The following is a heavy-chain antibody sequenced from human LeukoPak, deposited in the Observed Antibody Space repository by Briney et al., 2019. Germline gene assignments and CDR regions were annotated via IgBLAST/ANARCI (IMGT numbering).Heavy chain of an antibody. CDR3: ARDGHDILTGYYPSNWFDP. CDR1: GFTFSSYW. CDR2: INSDGSST. V-gene: IGHV3-74*01. J-gene: IGHJ5*02. Sequence: PGRSLRLSCATSGFTFSSYWMHWVRQAPGKGLVWVSRINSDGSSTSYADSVKGRFTISRDNAKNTLYLQMNSLRAEDTAVYYCARDGHDILTGYYPSNWFDPWGQGTLVAVSS. D-gene: IGHD3-9*01.